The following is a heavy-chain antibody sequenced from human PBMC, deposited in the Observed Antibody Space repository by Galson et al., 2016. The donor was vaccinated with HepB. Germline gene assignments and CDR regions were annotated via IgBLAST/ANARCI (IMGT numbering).Heavy chain of an antibody. D-gene: IGHD2-21*01. V-gene: IGHV3-33*01. CDR3: ARAPDCGGSSCDIYYGMDV. Sequence: SLRLSCAASGFTFNKYGMHWVRQAPGKGLEWVAVIWFDGSYKFYADSVKGRFTTSRDNAKNTLYLEMNSLGAEDTAVYYCARAPDCGGSSCDIYYGMDVWGQGTTVSVSS. J-gene: IGHJ6*02. CDR2: IWFDGSYK. CDR1: GFTFNKYG.